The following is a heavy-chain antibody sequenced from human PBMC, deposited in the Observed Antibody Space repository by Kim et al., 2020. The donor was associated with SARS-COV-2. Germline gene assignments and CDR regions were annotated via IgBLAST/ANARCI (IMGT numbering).Heavy chain of an antibody. V-gene: IGHV3-23*01. CDR2: T. Sequence: TYYADSVKGRFTISRDNSKNTLYLQMNSLRAEDMAVYYCAYGIRGYYFDYWGQGTLVTVSS. D-gene: IGHD3-10*01. J-gene: IGHJ4*02. CDR3: AYGIRGYYFDY.